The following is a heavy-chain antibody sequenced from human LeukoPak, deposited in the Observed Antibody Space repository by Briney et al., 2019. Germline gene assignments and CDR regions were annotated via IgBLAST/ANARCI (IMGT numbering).Heavy chain of an antibody. CDR2: ISYDGSNK. CDR3: AKDERDYFDY. J-gene: IGHJ4*02. CDR1: GFTFSSYG. V-gene: IGHV3-30*18. Sequence: GRSLRLSCAASGFTFSSYGMHWVRQAPGKGLEWVAVISYDGSNKYYADSVKGRFTISRDNSKNTLYLQMNSLRAEDTDVYYCAKDERDYFDYWGQGTLVTVSS. D-gene: IGHD1-1*01.